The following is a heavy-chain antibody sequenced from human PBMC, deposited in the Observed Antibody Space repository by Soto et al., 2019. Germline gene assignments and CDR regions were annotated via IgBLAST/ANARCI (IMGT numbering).Heavy chain of an antibody. V-gene: IGHV4-39*02. CDR3: ARKLKYCSGPGCNFDY. Sequence: PSETLSLTCTVSGGSVSSSSYYWGWVRQSPGKGLEWIGTIYYNGNTYYNPSLKSRITIAIDTSKNHFSLRLTSVTAADTAVYYCARKLKYCSGPGCNFDYWGPGTMVTVYS. D-gene: IGHD2-2*01. J-gene: IGHJ4*02. CDR2: IYYNGNT. CDR1: GGSVSSSSYY.